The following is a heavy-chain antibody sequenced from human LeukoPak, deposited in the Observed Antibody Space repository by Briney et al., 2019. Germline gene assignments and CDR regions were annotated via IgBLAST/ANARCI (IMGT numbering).Heavy chain of an antibody. V-gene: IGHV1-69*04. J-gene: IGHJ4*02. D-gene: IGHD1-14*01. CDR1: GGTFSSYA. CDR3: TTDAAWYY. CDR2: IIPILGIA. Sequence: AASVKVSCKASGGTFSSYAISWVRQAPGQGLEWMGRIIPILGIANYAQKFQGRVTITADKSTSTAYMELSSLRPEDTAVYYCTTDAAWYYWGQGTLVTVSS.